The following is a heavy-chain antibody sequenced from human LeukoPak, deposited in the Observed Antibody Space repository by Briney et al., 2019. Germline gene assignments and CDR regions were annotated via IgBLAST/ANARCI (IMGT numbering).Heavy chain of an antibody. V-gene: IGHV4-34*01. D-gene: IGHD2-2*01. Sequence: SETLSLTCAVYGGSFSGYYWSWICQPPGKGLEWIGEINHSGSTTYNPAPKSRVTISVDTSKNQFSLKLSSVTAADTAVYYCARVPAAAGAWFDPWGQDPRDTVSS. CDR1: GGSFSGYY. CDR3: ARVPAAAGAWFDP. CDR2: INHSGST. J-gene: IGHJ5*02.